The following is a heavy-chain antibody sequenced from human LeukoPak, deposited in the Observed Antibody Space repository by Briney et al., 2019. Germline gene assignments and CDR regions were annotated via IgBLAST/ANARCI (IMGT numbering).Heavy chain of an antibody. V-gene: IGHV4-39*07. CDR3: AKITGTTTAFDI. CDR2: IYYSGST. Sequence: SETLSLTCTVSGGSISSSSYYWGWVRQPPGKGLEWIGSIYYSGSTYYNPSLKSRVTISVDTSKSQFSLKLSSVTAADTAVYYCAKITGTTTAFDIWGQGTMVTVSS. D-gene: IGHD1-7*01. CDR1: GGSISSSSYY. J-gene: IGHJ3*02.